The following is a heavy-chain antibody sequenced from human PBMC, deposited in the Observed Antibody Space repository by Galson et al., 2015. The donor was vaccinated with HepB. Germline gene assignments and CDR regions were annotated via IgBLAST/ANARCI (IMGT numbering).Heavy chain of an antibody. CDR2: IKGKTDGGTT. Sequence: SLRLSCAGSGFTFSNAWMSWVRQAPGKGLEWAGRIKGKTDGGTTDYAAPVKGRFTISRDDSRNTLYLQMNSLKPEDTAVYYCSTDWVGYDNSGDSDNWGQGTLVTVSS. J-gene: IGHJ4*02. D-gene: IGHD3-22*01. CDR3: STDWVGYDNSGDSDN. CDR1: GFTFSNAW. V-gene: IGHV3-15*01.